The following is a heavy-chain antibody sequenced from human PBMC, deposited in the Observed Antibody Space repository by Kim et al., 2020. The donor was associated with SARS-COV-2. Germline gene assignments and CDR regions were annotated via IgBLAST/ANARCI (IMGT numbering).Heavy chain of an antibody. V-gene: IGHV4-59*08. D-gene: IGHD6-19*01. CDR2: IYYSGST. Sequence: SETLSLTCTVSGGSISSYYWSWIRQPPGKGLEWIGYIYYSGSTNYNPSLKSRVTISVDTSKNQFSLKLSSVTAADTAVYYCASQRAAVAEAYDYWGQGTLVTVSS. CDR1: GGSISSYY. J-gene: IGHJ4*02. CDR3: ASQRAAVAEAYDY.